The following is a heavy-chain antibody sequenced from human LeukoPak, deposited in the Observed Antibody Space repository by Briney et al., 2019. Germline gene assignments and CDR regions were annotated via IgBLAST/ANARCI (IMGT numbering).Heavy chain of an antibody. D-gene: IGHD3-22*01. V-gene: IGHV4-30-2*01. CDR1: GGSISSGGYS. CDR2: IYHSGST. J-gene: IGHJ4*02. Sequence: PSETLSLTCAVSGGSISSGGYSWSWIRQPPGKGLEWIGYIYHSGSTYYNPSLKSRVTISVDRSKNQFSLKLSSVTAADTAVYXXXSASYDSPAPDYWGQGTLVTVSS. CDR3: XSASYDSPAPDY.